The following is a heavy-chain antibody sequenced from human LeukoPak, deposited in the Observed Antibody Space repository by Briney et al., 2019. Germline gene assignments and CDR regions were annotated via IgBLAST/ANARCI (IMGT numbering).Heavy chain of an antibody. CDR3: AREEYSVRRGARLDH. V-gene: IGHV3-74*01. Sequence: GGSLRLSCAASRFTFNNYWMHWVRQAPGKGLVWVSRINSDGSSTGYADSVRGRFTISRDTAKNTLYLQMNSVRVEDTAMYYCAREEYSVRRGARLDHWGQGTLVIVSS. D-gene: IGHD4-11*01. CDR1: RFTFNNYW. CDR2: INSDGSST. J-gene: IGHJ4*02.